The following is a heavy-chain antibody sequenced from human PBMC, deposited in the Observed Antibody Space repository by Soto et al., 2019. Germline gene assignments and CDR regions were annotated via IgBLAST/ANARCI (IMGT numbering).Heavy chain of an antibody. Sequence: GASVKVSCKASGYTFTGYYMHWVRQAPGQGLEWMGWINPNSGGTNYAQKFQGWVTMTRDTSISTAYMELSRLRSDDTAVYYCAREAIVLVSAAISVIWAFEILGKGTMV. V-gene: IGHV1-2*04. J-gene: IGHJ3*02. D-gene: IGHD2-2*02. CDR2: INPNSGGT. CDR3: AREAIVLVSAAISVIWAFEI. CDR1: GYTFTGYY.